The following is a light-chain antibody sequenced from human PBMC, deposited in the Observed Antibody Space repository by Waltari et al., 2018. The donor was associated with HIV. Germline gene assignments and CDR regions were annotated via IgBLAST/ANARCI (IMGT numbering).Light chain of an antibody. J-gene: IGLJ1*01. CDR3: SARDDGQGATV. CDR1: FSNLGANT. V-gene: IGLV1-44*01. CDR2: GHK. Sequence: QPVMSHPPSASGTPGQTVTISCSGRFSNLGANTVNWYRQIPGTAPRLLLCGHKQRASGAPRRFSGSWSSASASLAIGGLQSADEADYYCSARDDGQGATVFGTGNKITGL.